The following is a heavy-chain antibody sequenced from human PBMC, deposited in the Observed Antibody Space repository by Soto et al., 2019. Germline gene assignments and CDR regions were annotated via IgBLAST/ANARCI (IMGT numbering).Heavy chain of an antibody. J-gene: IGHJ6*02. Sequence: EVQLLESGGGLVQPGGSLRLSCAASGFTFSNYAISWVRQAPGKGLEWVSTINSGGGTTYYADSVRGRFTISRDNSKSTLYLQMSSLRDEDTARYYCAKARGGDYDYAVDVWGQGTTATVSS. CDR2: INSGGGTT. V-gene: IGHV3-23*01. CDR3: AKARGGDYDYAVDV. CDR1: GFTFSNYA. D-gene: IGHD5-12*01.